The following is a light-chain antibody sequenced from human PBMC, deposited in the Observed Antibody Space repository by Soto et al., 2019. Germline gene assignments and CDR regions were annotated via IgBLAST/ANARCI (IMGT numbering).Light chain of an antibody. CDR1: SGHNSYA. V-gene: IGLV4-69*01. CDR2: VNSDGSH. CDR3: QTWSTDLRV. Sequence: QPVLTQSPSASASLGASVKLTCTLSSGHNSYAIAWHQQQPEKGPRYLMKVNSDGSHSKGDGIPDRFSGSSSGAERYLTISSLQSEDEADYYCQTWSTDLRVFGGGTKVTVL. J-gene: IGLJ3*02.